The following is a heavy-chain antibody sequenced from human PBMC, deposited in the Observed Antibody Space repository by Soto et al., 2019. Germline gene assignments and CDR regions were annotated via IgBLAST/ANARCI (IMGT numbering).Heavy chain of an antibody. CDR1: GFIFSKYG. CDR3: AKDLWSGKHYYYYAMDV. D-gene: IGHD3-10*02. CDR2: ISYDGSNK. Sequence: QVQLVESGGGVVQPGRSLRLSCAASGFIFSKYGMHWVRQAPGKGLEWVAVISYDGSNKYYAESVKGRFIISRDKSENTLYLQMNSLRAEDTALYYCAKDLWSGKHYYYYAMDVWGQGTTVTVSS. J-gene: IGHJ6*02. V-gene: IGHV3-30*18.